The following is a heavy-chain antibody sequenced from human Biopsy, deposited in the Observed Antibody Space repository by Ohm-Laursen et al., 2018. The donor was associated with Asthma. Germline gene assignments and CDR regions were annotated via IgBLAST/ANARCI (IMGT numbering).Heavy chain of an antibody. V-gene: IGHV3-30*18. CDR2: ISFVGSNK. D-gene: IGHD1-26*01. CDR1: GFTFSNYG. J-gene: IGHJ4*02. CDR3: AKDVFPGWELRRGPDY. Sequence: SLRLSCTASGFTFSNYGMHCVRQAPRKGLDWVAVISFVGSNKNYTDSVNGRFTISRDNSRNTLHLQMNSLRAEDTAVYYCAKDVFPGWELRRGPDYWGQGTLVTVSS.